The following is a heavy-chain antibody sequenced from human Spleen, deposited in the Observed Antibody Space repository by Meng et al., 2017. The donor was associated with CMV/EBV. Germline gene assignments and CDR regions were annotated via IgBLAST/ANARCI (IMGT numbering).Heavy chain of an antibody. V-gene: IGHV3-11*04. Sequence: GESLKISCAASGFTFSDSYMSWIRQAPGKGLEWVSYITSAGSTLYYADSVKGRFTISRDNAKNSLYLQMNSLRAEDTAVYYCARVFQVVPVAIPGEVGYWGQGTLVTVSS. CDR3: ARVFQVVPVAIPGEVGY. CDR1: GFTFSDSY. CDR2: ITSAGSTL. D-gene: IGHD2-2*02. J-gene: IGHJ4*02.